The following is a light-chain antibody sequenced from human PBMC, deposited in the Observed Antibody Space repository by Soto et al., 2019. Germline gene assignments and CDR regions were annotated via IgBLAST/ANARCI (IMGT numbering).Light chain of an antibody. CDR3: SSYTSSSTPHVV. CDR2: AVS. CDR1: SSDVGGYNY. V-gene: IGLV2-14*01. Sequence: QSALTQPASVSGSPGQSITISCTGTSSDVGGYNYVSWYQQYPGKAPKLMIYAVSNRPSGVSNRFSGSKSGNTASLTISGLQAEDEADYYCSSYTSSSTPHVVFGGGTKLTVL. J-gene: IGLJ2*01.